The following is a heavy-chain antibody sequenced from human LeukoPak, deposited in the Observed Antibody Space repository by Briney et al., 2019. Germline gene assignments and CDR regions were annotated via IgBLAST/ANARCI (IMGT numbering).Heavy chain of an antibody. CDR2: FDPEDGET. D-gene: IGHD2-2*01. Sequence: ASVKVSCKVSGYTLTELSMHWVRQAPGKGLEWMGGFDPEDGETIYAQKFQGRVTMTEDTSTDTAYMELSSLRSEDTAVYYCATGFRVGDIVVVPALGYYFAYWGQGTLVTVSS. CDR1: GYTLTELS. V-gene: IGHV1-24*01. CDR3: ATGFRVGDIVVVPALGYYFAY. J-gene: IGHJ4*02.